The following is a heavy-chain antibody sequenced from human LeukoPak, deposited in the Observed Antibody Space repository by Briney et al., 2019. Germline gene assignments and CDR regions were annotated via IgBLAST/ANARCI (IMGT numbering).Heavy chain of an antibody. CDR3: ARDSGYYDSSASDY. V-gene: IGHV1-18*01. Sequence: ASVKVSCKASGYTFTSNGISWVRQAPGQGLEWMGWISAYNGDTNYAQKLQGRVTMTTDTSTSTAYMELRSLRSDDTAVYYCARDSGYYDSSASDYWGQGTLVTVSS. D-gene: IGHD3-22*01. CDR2: ISAYNGDT. J-gene: IGHJ4*02. CDR1: GYTFTSNG.